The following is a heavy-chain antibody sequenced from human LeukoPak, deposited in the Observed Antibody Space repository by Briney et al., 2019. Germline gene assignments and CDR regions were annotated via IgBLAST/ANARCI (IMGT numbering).Heavy chain of an antibody. CDR1: GFTFSNYA. J-gene: IGHJ4*02. CDR2: ISYDGTNK. D-gene: IGHD2/OR15-2a*01. V-gene: IGHV3-30-3*02. Sequence: GGSLRLSCAASGFTFSNYAMHWVRQAPGKGLEWVAVISYDGTNKYYADAVKGRFTISRDNAKNSLYLQLNSLRPEDTAVYYCAKIPRMTAEYYYFDYWGQGTLVTVSS. CDR3: AKIPRMTAEYYYFDY.